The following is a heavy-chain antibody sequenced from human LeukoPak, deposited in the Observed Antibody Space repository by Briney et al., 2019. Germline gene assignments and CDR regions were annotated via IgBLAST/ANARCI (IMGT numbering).Heavy chain of an antibody. CDR2: ISSSGSTI. Sequence: PGGSLRLSCAASGFTFSDYYMSWVRQAPGKGLEWVSYISSSGSTIYYADSVKGRFTISRDNAKNSLYLQMNSLRAEDTAVYYCARDGSRYSGSYYFDYWGQGTLVTVSS. J-gene: IGHJ4*02. CDR1: GFTFSDYY. D-gene: IGHD1-26*01. V-gene: IGHV3-11*01. CDR3: ARDGSRYSGSYYFDY.